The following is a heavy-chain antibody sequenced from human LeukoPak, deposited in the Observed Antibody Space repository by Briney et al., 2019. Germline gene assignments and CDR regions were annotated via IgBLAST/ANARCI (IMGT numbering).Heavy chain of an antibody. V-gene: IGHV4-59*01. CDR2: IYYSGST. Sequence: PSETLSLTCTVSGGSISSYYWSWIRQPPGKGLEWIGYIYYSGSTNYNPSLKSRVTISVDTPKNQFSLKLSSVTAADTAVYYCARLRGSSLDAFDIWGQGTMVTVSS. D-gene: IGHD6-13*01. J-gene: IGHJ3*02. CDR3: ARLRGSSLDAFDI. CDR1: GGSISSYY.